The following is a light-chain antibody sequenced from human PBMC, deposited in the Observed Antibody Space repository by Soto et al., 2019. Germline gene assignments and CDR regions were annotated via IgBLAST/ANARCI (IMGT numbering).Light chain of an antibody. CDR2: DAS. Sequence: EIVMTQSPATLSVSPGERATLSCRASQSVSSNLAWYQQKPGQAPRLLIYDASTRATGIPAGFSGSGSGTEFTLTISSLQSEDFAVYYCQQYNNWPVTFGPATKVDIK. J-gene: IGKJ3*01. CDR3: QQYNNWPVT. CDR1: QSVSSN. V-gene: IGKV3-15*01.